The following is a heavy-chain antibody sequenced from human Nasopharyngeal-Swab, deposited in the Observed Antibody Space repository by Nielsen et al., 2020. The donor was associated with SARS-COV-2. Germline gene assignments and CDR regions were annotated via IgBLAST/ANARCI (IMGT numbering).Heavy chain of an antibody. V-gene: IGHV4-38-2*01. D-gene: IGHD3-10*01. CDR3: ARLAGGSAAVPHGDV. CDR2: IYHSGDT. J-gene: IGHJ6*04. Sequence: WIRQPPGKGLEWIGSIYHSGDTYYNPSLKSRVTMSVDTSKNRFSLNLNSVTATDTAVYFCARLAGGSAAVPHGDVWGKGTTVTVSS.